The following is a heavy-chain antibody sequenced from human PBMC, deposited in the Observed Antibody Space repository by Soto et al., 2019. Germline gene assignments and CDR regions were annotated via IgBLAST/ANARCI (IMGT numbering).Heavy chain of an antibody. CDR1: GGSISSYY. CDR2: IYYSGST. CDR3: ARDLNYLDV. Sequence: SETLSLTCTVSGGSISSYYWSWIRQPPGKGLEWIGYIYYSGSTNYNPSLKSRVTISVDTSKNQFSLKLSSVTAADTAVYYCARDLNYLDVWGKGTTVTVSS. J-gene: IGHJ6*03. V-gene: IGHV4-59*01.